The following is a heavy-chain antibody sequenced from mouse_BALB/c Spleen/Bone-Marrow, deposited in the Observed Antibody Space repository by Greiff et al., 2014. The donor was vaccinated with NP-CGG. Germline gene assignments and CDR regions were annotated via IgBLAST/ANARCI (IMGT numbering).Heavy chain of an antibody. CDR1: GFSLTSYG. J-gene: IGHJ3*01. Sequence: AMLVESGPGLVQPSQSLSITCTVSGFSLTSYGVHWVRQSPGKGLEWLGVIWSGGSTDYNAAFISRLSISKDNSKSQVFFKMKSLQANDTAIYYCARRGGTTTPFAYWGQGTLVTVSA. V-gene: IGHV2-2*02. D-gene: IGHD1-1*01. CDR2: IWSGGST. CDR3: ARRGGTTTPFAY.